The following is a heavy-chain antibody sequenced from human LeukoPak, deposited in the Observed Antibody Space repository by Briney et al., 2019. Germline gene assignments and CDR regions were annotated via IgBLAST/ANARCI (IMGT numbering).Heavy chain of an antibody. V-gene: IGHV3-48*02. CDR1: GFTFSSYS. D-gene: IGHD3-3*01. CDR2: ISSSSTI. Sequence: PGGSLRLSCAASGFTFSSYSMNWVRQAPGKGLEWVSYISSSSTIYYADSVKGRFTISRDNAKNSLYLQMNSLRDEDTAVYYCARDGAFWSGYSDFFDYWGQGTLVTVSS. J-gene: IGHJ4*02. CDR3: ARDGAFWSGYSDFFDY.